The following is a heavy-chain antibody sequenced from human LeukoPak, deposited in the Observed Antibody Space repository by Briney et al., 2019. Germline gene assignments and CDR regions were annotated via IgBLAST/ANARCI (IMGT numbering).Heavy chain of an antibody. CDR2: IYTSGST. J-gene: IGHJ3*02. CDR1: GGSISSGSYY. CDR3: ARDKCSSTSCYAGLDAFDI. D-gene: IGHD2-2*01. Sequence: PSQTLSLTCTVSGGSISSGSYYWSWIRQPAGKGLEWIGRIYTSGSTNYNPSLKSRVTMSVDTSKNQFSLKLSSVTAADTAVYYCARDKCSSTSCYAGLDAFDIWGQGTMVTVSS. V-gene: IGHV4-61*02.